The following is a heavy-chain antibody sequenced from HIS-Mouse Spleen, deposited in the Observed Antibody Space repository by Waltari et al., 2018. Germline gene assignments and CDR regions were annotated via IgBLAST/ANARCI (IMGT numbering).Heavy chain of an antibody. CDR2: IDYSGST. D-gene: IGHD6-13*01. Sequence: QLQLQESGPGLVKPSETLSLTCTVPGGSISRSSYYWGWTRQPPGKGLEWIGSIDYSGSTYYNPSLKSRVTISVDTSKNQFSLKLSSVTATDTAVYYCAREIPYSSSWYDWYFDLWGRGTLVTVSS. CDR3: AREIPYSSSWYDWYFDL. CDR1: GGSISRSSYY. V-gene: IGHV4-39*07. J-gene: IGHJ2*01.